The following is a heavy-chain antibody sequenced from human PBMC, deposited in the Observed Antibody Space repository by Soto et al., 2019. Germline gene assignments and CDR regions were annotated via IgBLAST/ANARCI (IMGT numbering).Heavy chain of an antibody. V-gene: IGHV4-59*01. CDR3: ARALSYYDFLSGYYHYYYYYYMDV. J-gene: IGHJ6*03. CDR2: IYYSGST. D-gene: IGHD3-3*01. CDR1: GGSISSYY. Sequence: SETLSLTCTVSGGSISSYYWSWIRQPPGKGLEWIGYIYYSGSTNYNPSLKSRVTISVDTSKNQFSLKLSSVTAADTAVYYCARALSYYDFLSGYYHYYYYYYMDVWGKGNTVTVSS.